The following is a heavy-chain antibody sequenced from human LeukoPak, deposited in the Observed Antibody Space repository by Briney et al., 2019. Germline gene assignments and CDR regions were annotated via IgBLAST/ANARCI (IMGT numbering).Heavy chain of an antibody. CDR1: GFRFNTYW. Sequence: GGSLRLSCAASGFRFNTYWMSWVRQAPGKGLEWVSSITSSSSYIYCADSVKGRFTISRDNAKNSLYLQMNSLRAEDTAVYYCARGRSGWYHNFDYWSQGTLVTVSS. CDR2: ITSSSSYI. V-gene: IGHV3-21*01. CDR3: ARGRSGWYHNFDY. D-gene: IGHD6-19*01. J-gene: IGHJ4*02.